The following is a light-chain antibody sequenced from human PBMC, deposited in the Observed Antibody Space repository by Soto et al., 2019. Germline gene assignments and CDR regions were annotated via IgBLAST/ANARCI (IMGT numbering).Light chain of an antibody. Sequence: EIVLTQSPGTLSLSPGERATLSCRASQSVSSSCLAWYQQKPGQAPRLLIYGESSRATGIPDRFSGSGSGTAFTLTISRLEPEDFAVYYCQQYGTSPRTFGQGTRVEIK. V-gene: IGKV3-20*01. CDR3: QQYGTSPRT. J-gene: IGKJ1*01. CDR2: GES. CDR1: QSVSSSC.